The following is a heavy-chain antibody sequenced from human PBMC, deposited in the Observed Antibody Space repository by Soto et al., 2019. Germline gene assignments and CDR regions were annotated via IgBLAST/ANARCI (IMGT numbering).Heavy chain of an antibody. J-gene: IGHJ4*02. D-gene: IGHD6-19*01. CDR3: ARDSLGGSGLTEPFDY. V-gene: IGHV3-21*01. Sequence: EVQLVESGGGLVKPGGSLRLSCAASGFTFSSYSMNWVRQAPGKGLEWVSSISSSSSYIYYADSVKGRFTISRDNAKNSLYLQMNSLRAEDTAVYYCARDSLGGSGLTEPFDYWGQGTLVTVSS. CDR2: ISSSSSYI. CDR1: GFTFSSYS.